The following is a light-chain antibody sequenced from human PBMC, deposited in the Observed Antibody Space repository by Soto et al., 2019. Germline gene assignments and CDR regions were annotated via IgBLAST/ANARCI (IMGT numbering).Light chain of an antibody. Sequence: QPVLTQSPSASASLGASVKLTCTLSSGHSSYAIAWHQQPPEKGPRYLMKLNSDGSHSKGDGIPDRFSGSSSGAERYLTISSLQSEDEADYYCQTWGSGIVVFGGGTKVTAL. CDR1: SGHSSYA. J-gene: IGLJ2*01. CDR3: QTWGSGIVV. CDR2: LNSDGSH. V-gene: IGLV4-69*01.